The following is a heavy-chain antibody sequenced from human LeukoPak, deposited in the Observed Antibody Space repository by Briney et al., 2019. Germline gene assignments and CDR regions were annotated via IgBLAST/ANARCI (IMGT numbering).Heavy chain of an antibody. V-gene: IGHV1-2*04. J-gene: IGHJ4*02. Sequence: ASVKVSCKASGYTFTNYAMNWVRQAPGQGLEWMGWINPNSGGTNYAQKFQGWVTMTRDTSISTAYMELSRLRSEDTAVYYCARGRDGYNYFDYWGQGTLVTVSS. CDR3: ARGRDGYNYFDY. CDR2: INPNSGGT. D-gene: IGHD5-24*01. CDR1: GYTFTNYA.